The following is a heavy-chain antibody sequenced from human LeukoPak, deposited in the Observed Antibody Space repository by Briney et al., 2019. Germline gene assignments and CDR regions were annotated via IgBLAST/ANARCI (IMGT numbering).Heavy chain of an antibody. J-gene: IGHJ3*02. CDR1: GFTFRTYT. Sequence: GGSLRLSCAASGFTFRTYTINWVRQAPGKGLEWVSSISSNGYYIYYAGSVRGRFTLSRDNAKNSLYLQRNSLRAEDTALYYCAREGLRTERSDTDAFDIWGQGTMVTVSS. D-gene: IGHD3-3*01. CDR2: ISSNGYYI. CDR3: AREGLRTERSDTDAFDI. V-gene: IGHV3-21*01.